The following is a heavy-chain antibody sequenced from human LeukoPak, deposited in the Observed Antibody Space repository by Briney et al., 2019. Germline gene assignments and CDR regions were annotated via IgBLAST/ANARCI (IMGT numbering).Heavy chain of an antibody. V-gene: IGHV3-23*01. Sequence: PGGSLRLSCAASGFTFSSYAMSWVRQAPGKGLEWVSAISVSGGNTYYADSVKGRFTISRDNSKNMLYLQMNSLRAEDTAVYYCAKDGGYYDFWSGNSGFDYWGQGTLVTVSS. D-gene: IGHD3-3*01. CDR2: ISVSGGNT. J-gene: IGHJ4*02. CDR1: GFTFSSYA. CDR3: AKDGGYYDFWSGNSGFDY.